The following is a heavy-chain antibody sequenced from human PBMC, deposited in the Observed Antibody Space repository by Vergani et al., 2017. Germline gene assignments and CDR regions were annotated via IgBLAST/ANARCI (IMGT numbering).Heavy chain of an antibody. CDR2: IYPADSDT. CDR3: ARHTTDTDS. V-gene: IGHV5-51*01. Sequence: EVELVQSGPEMRKPGESVKISCKGSEYSFGNYWIGWVRQMPGKGLEWRGIIYPADSDTRYSPSFQGQVTISADKSISTAFLQWDSLKASDTALYYCARHTTDTDSWGQGTLVTVSS. J-gene: IGHJ4*02. CDR1: EYSFGNYW. D-gene: IGHD1-1*01.